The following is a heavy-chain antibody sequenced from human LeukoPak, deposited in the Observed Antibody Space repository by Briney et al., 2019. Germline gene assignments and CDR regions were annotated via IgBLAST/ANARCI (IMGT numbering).Heavy chain of an antibody. CDR2: TNGDGSEI. CDR3: ARDLGWAQFDY. J-gene: IGHJ4*02. V-gene: IGHV3-7*05. CDR1: GFTFITSW. Sequence: GGSLRLSCAASGFTFITSWMNWVRQAPGKGLEWLANTNGDGSEIYYVDSVKGRFTISRDNAKNSLYLQKNSLRAEDTAVYYCARDLGWAQFDYWGQGILVTVSS. D-gene: IGHD3-16*01.